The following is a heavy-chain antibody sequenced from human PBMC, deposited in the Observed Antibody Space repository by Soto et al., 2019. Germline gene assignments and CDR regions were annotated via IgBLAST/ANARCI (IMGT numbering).Heavy chain of an antibody. J-gene: IGHJ5*02. CDR3: AREVFPLAPRTVAGYNWFDP. Sequence: SETLSLTCAVSSGSISSSNWWSWVRQPPGKGLEWIGEIYHSGSTNYNPSLKSRVTISVDKSKNQFSLKLSSVTAADTAVYYCAREVFPLAPRTVAGYNWFDPWGQGTLVTVSS. D-gene: IGHD6-19*01. CDR1: SGSISSSNW. CDR2: IYHSGST. V-gene: IGHV4-4*02.